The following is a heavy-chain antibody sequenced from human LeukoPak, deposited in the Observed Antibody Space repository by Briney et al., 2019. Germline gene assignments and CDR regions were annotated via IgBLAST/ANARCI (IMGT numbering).Heavy chain of an antibody. CDR2: IKADGSEK. Sequence: GGSLRLSCSASGFTFNKYWMSWVRQAPGKGLEWVANIKADGSEKYYVDSVKGRFTISRDNTKKSLYLQMNSLRVDDTAVYYCARRHYDILTGPNDAFDMWGRGTLVTVSS. CDR1: GFTFNKYW. V-gene: IGHV3-7*01. J-gene: IGHJ3*02. CDR3: ARRHYDILTGPNDAFDM. D-gene: IGHD3-9*01.